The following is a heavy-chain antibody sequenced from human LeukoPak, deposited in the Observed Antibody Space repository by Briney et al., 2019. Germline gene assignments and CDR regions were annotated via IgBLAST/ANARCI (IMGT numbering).Heavy chain of an antibody. CDR3: ARGYSSSWTPLDNWFDP. Sequence: SETLSLTCTVSGGSISSYYWSWIRQPPGEGLEWIGHIYYSGSTNYNPSLKSRVTISVDTSKNQFSLKLSSVTAADTAVYYCARGYSSSWTPLDNWFDPWGQGTLVTVSS. J-gene: IGHJ5*02. CDR2: IYYSGST. CDR1: GGSISSYY. V-gene: IGHV4-59*01. D-gene: IGHD6-13*01.